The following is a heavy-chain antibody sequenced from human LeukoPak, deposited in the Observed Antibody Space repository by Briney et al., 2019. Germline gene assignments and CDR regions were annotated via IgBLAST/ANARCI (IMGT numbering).Heavy chain of an antibody. CDR3: AKDRLGTDILTGYYDY. J-gene: IGHJ4*02. CDR2: ISWNSGSI. D-gene: IGHD3-9*01. CDR1: GFTFDDYA. V-gene: IGHV3-9*01. Sequence: AGRSLRLSCAASGFTFDDYAMHWVRQAPGKCLGWVSGISWNSGSIGYADSVKGRFTISRDNAKNSLYLQMNSLRAEDTALYYCAKDRLGTDILTGYYDYWGQGTLVTVSS.